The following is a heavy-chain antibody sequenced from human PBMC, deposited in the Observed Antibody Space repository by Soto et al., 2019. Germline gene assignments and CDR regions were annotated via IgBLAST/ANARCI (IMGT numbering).Heavy chain of an antibody. D-gene: IGHD3-10*01. CDR1: GYTFTSYY. CDR2: INPRGGST. V-gene: IGHV1-46*01. Sequence: QVQLVQSGAEVKKPGASVKVSCKASGYTFTSYYMHWVRQAPGQGLEWMGIINPRGGSTSYAQKFQRRVTMTRDTSTSTVYMELSSLRSEDTAVYYCARAMVRGAPQINWFDPWGQGTLVTVSS. CDR3: ARAMVRGAPQINWFDP. J-gene: IGHJ5*02.